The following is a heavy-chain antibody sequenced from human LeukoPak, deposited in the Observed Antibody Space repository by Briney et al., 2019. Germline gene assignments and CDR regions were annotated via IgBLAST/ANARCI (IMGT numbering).Heavy chain of an antibody. Sequence: ASVKVSCKASGYTFTSYDINWVRQATGQGLEWMGWINPNSGNTGYAQKFQGRVTMTRNTSISTAYMELSSLRSEDTAVYYCARGIGQWLAHRGIDPWGQGTLVTVSS. CDR1: GYTFTSYD. CDR2: INPNSGNT. CDR3: ARGIGQWLAHRGIDP. D-gene: IGHD6-19*01. V-gene: IGHV1-8*01. J-gene: IGHJ5*02.